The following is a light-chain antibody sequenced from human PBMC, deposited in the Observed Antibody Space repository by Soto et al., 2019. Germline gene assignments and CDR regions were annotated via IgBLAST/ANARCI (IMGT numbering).Light chain of an antibody. V-gene: IGLV2-8*01. Sequence: QSALTQPPSASGSPGQSVTISCTGTSSDVGGYNYVSWYQQHPGKAPKLMIYEVSKRPSGFPDRFSGSKSGNTASLTVSGLQAEDEADYYCSSYAGSNNYVFGPGTKLTVL. CDR3: SSYAGSNNYV. CDR2: EVS. J-gene: IGLJ1*01. CDR1: SSDVGGYNY.